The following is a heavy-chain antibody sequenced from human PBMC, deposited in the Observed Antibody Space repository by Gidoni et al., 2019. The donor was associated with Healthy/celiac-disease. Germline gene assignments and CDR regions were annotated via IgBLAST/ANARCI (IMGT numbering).Heavy chain of an antibody. CDR2: ISYDGSNK. V-gene: IGHV3-30-3*01. D-gene: IGHD3-3*01. J-gene: IGHJ4*02. CDR3: ARTYYDFWSGLDY. Sequence: QVQLVESGGGVVQPGRSLRLSCAASGFTFSSYAMHWVRQAPGKGLEWVAVISYDGSNKYYADSVKGRFTISRDNSKNTLYLQMNSLRAEDTAVYYCARTYYDFWSGLDYWGQGTLVTVSS. CDR1: GFTFSSYA.